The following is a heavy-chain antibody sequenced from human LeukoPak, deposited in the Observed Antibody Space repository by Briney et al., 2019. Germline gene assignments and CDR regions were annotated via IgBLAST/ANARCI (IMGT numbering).Heavy chain of an antibody. V-gene: IGHV1-2*02. CDR3: AREGRGERLTPHDAFDI. CDR2: INPNSGGT. J-gene: IGHJ3*02. CDR1: GYTFTGYY. Sequence: GASVKVSCKASGYTFTGYYMHWVRQAPGQGLEWMGWINPNSGGTNYAQKFQGRVTMTRDTSISTAYMELSRLRSDDTAVYYCAREGRGERLTPHDAFDIWGQGTMVTVSS. D-gene: IGHD1-1*01.